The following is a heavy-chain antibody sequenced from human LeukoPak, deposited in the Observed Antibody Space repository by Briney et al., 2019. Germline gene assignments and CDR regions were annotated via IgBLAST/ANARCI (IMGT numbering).Heavy chain of an antibody. CDR3: AKDRVRIAAAGRYYYYYYMDV. D-gene: IGHD6-13*01. Sequence: GGSLRLSCAASGFTFSSYCMPWGRQAPGKGLEWVAFIRYGGSNKYYADSVKGRFTISRDNSKNTLYLQMNSLRAEDTAVYYCAKDRVRIAAAGRYYYYYYMDVWGKGTTVTVSS. CDR2: IRYGGSNK. J-gene: IGHJ6*03. CDR1: GFTFSSYC. V-gene: IGHV3-30*02.